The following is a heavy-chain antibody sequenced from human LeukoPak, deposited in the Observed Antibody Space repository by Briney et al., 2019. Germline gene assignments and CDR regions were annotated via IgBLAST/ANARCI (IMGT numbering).Heavy chain of an antibody. D-gene: IGHD6-13*01. Sequence: GGSLRLSCAASGFTFSSYWMSWVRQAPGKGLEWVAHIKQDGSEKYYVDSVKGRFTISRDNAKNSLYLQMNSLRAEDTAVYYCARDLVDSSSWFGKNYYYYYYMDAWGKGTTVTVSS. CDR3: ARDLVDSSSWFGKNYYYYYYMDA. CDR2: IKQDGSEK. J-gene: IGHJ6*03. V-gene: IGHV3-7*01. CDR1: GFTFSSYW.